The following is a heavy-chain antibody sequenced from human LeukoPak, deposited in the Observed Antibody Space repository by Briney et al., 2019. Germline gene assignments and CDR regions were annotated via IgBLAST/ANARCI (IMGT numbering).Heavy chain of an antibody. V-gene: IGHV3-30*03. D-gene: IGHD3-22*01. CDR3: AACYDSSGYYDY. CDR1: GFTFSSYG. CDR2: ISYDGSNK. Sequence: GRSLRLSCAASGFTFSSYGMHWVRQAPGKGLEWVAVISYDGSNKYYADSVKGRFTISRDNSKNTLYLEMNSLRAEDTAVYYCAACYDSSGYYDYWGQGTLVTVSS. J-gene: IGHJ4*02.